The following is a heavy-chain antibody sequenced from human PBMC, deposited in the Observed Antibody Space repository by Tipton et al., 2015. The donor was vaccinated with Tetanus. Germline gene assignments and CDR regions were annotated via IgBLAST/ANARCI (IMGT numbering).Heavy chain of an antibody. CDR1: GGSINNGACT. CDR2: IFHTGGT. V-gene: IGHV4-30-2*06. D-gene: IGHD3-10*01. J-gene: IGHJ5*01. Sequence: LRLSCTVSGGSINNGACTWSWIRQSPGKGLEWIGYIFHTGGTYYNPSLKSRVTISVDGPKNQFSLNLKSVTAADTAVYYCARSHGSGGLLWFDSWGQGTLVAVSS. CDR3: ARSHGSGGLLWFDS.